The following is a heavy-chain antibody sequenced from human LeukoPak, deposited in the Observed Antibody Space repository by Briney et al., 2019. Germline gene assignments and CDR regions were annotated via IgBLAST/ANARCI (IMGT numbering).Heavy chain of an antibody. J-gene: IGHJ4*02. V-gene: IGHV3-64*01. CDR1: GFTFSSYA. D-gene: IGHD3-22*01. CDR2: ISSNGVST. Sequence: GGSLRLSCAASGFTFSSYAMHWVRQAPGKGLEYVSAISSNGVSTYYANSVKGRFTISRDNSKNTLYLQMGSLRAEDMAVYYCARGGITMIKGFFDYWGQGTLVTVSS. CDR3: ARGGITMIKGFFDY.